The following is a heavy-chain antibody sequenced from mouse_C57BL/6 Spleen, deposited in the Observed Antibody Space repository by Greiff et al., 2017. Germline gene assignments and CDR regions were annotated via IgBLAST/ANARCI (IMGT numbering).Heavy chain of an antibody. CDR1: GYSFTGYF. J-gene: IGHJ2*01. V-gene: IGHV1-20*01. Sequence: EVMLVESGPELVKPGDSVKISCKASGYSFTGYFMNWVMQSHGKSLEWIGRINPYNGDTFYNQKFKGKATLTVDKSSSTADMEPRSLTSEDSAVYYCARQGYYYGSRGDYFDYWGQGTTLTVSS. CDR2: INPYNGDT. D-gene: IGHD1-1*01. CDR3: ARQGYYYGSRGDYFDY.